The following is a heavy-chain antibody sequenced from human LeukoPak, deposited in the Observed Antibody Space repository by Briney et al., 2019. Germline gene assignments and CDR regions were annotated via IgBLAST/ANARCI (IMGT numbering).Heavy chain of an antibody. CDR3: ARAYDFWSGYSKYYYYYMDV. D-gene: IGHD3-3*01. Sequence: SVKVSCKASGGTFSSYAISWVRQAPGQGLEWMGGIIPIFGTANYAQKFQGRVTIITDESTSTAYMELSSLRSEDTAVYYCARAYDFWSGYSKYYYYYMDVWGKGTTVTVSS. V-gene: IGHV1-69*05. CDR2: IIPIFGTA. J-gene: IGHJ6*03. CDR1: GGTFSSYA.